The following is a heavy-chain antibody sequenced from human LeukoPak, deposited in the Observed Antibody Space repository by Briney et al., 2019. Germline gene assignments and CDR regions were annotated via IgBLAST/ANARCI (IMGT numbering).Heavy chain of an antibody. CDR2: IYYSGST. CDR1: GGSISSYY. CDR3: VGATLSPDAFDI. Sequence: SETLSLTCTVSGGSISSYYWSWIRQPPGKGLEWIGSIYYSGSTYYNPSLKSRVTISVDTSKNQFSLKLSSVTAAGTAVYYCVGATLSPDAFDIWGQGTMVTVSS. V-gene: IGHV4-39*07. J-gene: IGHJ3*02. D-gene: IGHD2-15*01.